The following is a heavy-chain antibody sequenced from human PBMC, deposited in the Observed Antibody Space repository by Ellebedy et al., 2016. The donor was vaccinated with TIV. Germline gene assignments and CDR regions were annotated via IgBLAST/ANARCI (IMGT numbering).Heavy chain of an antibody. D-gene: IGHD3-3*01. V-gene: IGHV3-23*01. CDR2: ISDSGGYT. J-gene: IGHJ4*02. CDR1: GFIFSDNY. CDR3: AKGLRFLEWVH. Sequence: GESLKISXAGSGFIFSDNYMTWVRQAPGKGLEWVSTISDSGGYTYYADSVKGRFTISRDTSKSTLYLQMNSLRAGDTAVYYCAKGLRFLEWVHWGQGTLVTVSS.